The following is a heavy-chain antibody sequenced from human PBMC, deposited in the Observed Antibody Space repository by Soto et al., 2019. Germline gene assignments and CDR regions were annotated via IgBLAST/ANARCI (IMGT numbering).Heavy chain of an antibody. D-gene: IGHD3-9*01. CDR2: ISSSSSYI. CDR1: GFTFSSYS. J-gene: IGHJ4*02. V-gene: IGHV3-21*01. Sequence: PGGSLRLSCAASGFTFSSYSMNWVRQAPGKGLEWVSSISSSSSYIYYADSVKGRFTISRDNAKNSLYLQMNSLRAEDTAVYYCARVNYDILTGYYNGDYFDYWGQGTLVTVSS. CDR3: ARVNYDILTGYYNGDYFDY.